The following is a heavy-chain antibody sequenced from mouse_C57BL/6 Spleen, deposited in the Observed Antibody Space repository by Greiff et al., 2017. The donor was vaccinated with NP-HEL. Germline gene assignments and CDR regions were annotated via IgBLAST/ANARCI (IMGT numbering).Heavy chain of an antibody. CDR2: IIPNNGGT. Sequence: DVKLQESGPELVKPGASVKISCKASGYTFTDYYMNWVKQSHGKSLEWIGDIIPNNGGTSYNQKFKGKATLTVDKSSSTAYMELRSLTSEDSAVYYCARVTTVVATRYAMDYWGQGTSVTVAS. V-gene: IGHV1-26*01. CDR3: ARVTTVVATRYAMDY. D-gene: IGHD1-1*01. J-gene: IGHJ4*01. CDR1: GYTFTDYY.